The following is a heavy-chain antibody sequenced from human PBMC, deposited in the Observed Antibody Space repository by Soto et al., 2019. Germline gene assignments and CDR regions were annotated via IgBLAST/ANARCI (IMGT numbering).Heavy chain of an antibody. CDR2: VNPNSGGT. D-gene: IGHD2-2*01. CDR3: ARGEGIVVVPAASHVDY. J-gene: IGHJ4*02. CDR1: GYTFTGYY. V-gene: IGHV1-2*04. Sequence: QVQLVQSGAEVKKPGASVKVSCKASGYTFTGYYMHWVRQAPGQVLEWMGWVNPNSGGTNYAQKFKGWVPMTRDTSISTAYMELSRLRSDDTAVYYCARGEGIVVVPAASHVDYWGQGTLVTVSS.